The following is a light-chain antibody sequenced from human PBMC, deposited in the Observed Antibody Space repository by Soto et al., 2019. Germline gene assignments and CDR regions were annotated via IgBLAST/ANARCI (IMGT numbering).Light chain of an antibody. CDR1: QSVSSN. J-gene: IGKJ4*02. CDR2: GSS. CDR3: QPYNNWPRT. Sequence: EIVCTQSPATLSLSPGERYTLSCMASQSVSSNLAWYQQKPGQDPRLLIYGSSTRATGITARLSGSGSGKEFTLTISSLQSEDFAVYYCQPYNNWPRTVGPVTQVEIK. V-gene: IGKV3-15*01.